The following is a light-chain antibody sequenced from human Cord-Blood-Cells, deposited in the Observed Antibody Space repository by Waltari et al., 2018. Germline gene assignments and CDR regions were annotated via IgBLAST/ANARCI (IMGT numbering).Light chain of an antibody. J-gene: IGLJ1*01. Sequence: QSALTQPASVSGSPGQSITISCTGTSSDVGGYHYLSWYQQHPGKAPKLMIYDVSKRPSGVSNRFSGSKSGNTASLTISGLQAEDEADYYCSSYTSSSTLVFGTGTKVTVL. CDR1: SSDVGGYHY. CDR3: SSYTSSSTLV. V-gene: IGLV2-14*01. CDR2: DVS.